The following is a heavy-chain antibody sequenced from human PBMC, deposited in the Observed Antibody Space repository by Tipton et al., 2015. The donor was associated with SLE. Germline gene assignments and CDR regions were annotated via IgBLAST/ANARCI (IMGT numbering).Heavy chain of an antibody. Sequence: TLSLTCTVSGGSLSSGSYCWSWIRQSAGKGLEWIGRVYTSGITNYNPSLKSRVSISVDTSKNQVSLRLTSVTAADTAVYYCAREGLRFLHMDVWGRGTTVIVSS. CDR2: VYTSGIT. CDR3: AREGLRFLHMDV. CDR1: GGSLSSGSYC. J-gene: IGHJ6*04. V-gene: IGHV4-61*02. D-gene: IGHD3-3*01.